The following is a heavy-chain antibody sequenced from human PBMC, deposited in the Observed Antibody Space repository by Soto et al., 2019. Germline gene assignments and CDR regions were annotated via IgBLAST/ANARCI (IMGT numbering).Heavy chain of an antibody. J-gene: IGHJ6*02. CDR3: ARDLWGYCGTDCYPLDV. Sequence: SETLSLTCTVSGGSISSSSYYWGWIRQPPGKGLEWIGSIYYSGSTNYNPSLKSRVTISVDTSKNQFSLKLSSVTAADTAVYYCARDLWGYCGTDCYPLDVWGQGTTVTVSS. V-gene: IGHV4-39*07. D-gene: IGHD2-21*02. CDR2: IYYSGST. CDR1: GGSISSSSYY.